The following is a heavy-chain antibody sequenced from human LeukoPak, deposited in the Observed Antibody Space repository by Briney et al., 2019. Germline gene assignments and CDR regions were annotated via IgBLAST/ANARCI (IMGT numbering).Heavy chain of an antibody. J-gene: IGHJ3*02. D-gene: IGHD1-26*01. CDR2: INPNSGDT. Sequence: GASVKVSCKASGYTFTGYYMHWVRQAPGQGLEWMGWINPNSGDTNYAQKFQGRVTMTRDRSMSTAYMELSSLRSEDTAMYYCATLHLVGATAFDIWGQGTMVTVSS. CDR1: GYTFTGYY. CDR3: ATLHLVGATAFDI. V-gene: IGHV1-2*02.